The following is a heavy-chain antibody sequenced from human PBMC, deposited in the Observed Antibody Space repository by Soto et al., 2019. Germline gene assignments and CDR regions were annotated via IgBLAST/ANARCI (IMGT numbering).Heavy chain of an antibody. D-gene: IGHD3-22*01. V-gene: IGHV1-58*01. J-gene: IGHJ6*02. CDR3: AATADYYDSSEYGMDV. CDR2: IVVGSGNT. CDR1: GFTFTSSA. Sequence: SVKVSCKASGFTFTSSAVQWVRQARGQRLEWIGWIVVGSGNTNYAQKFQERVTITRDMSTSTAYMELSSLRSEDTAVYYCAATADYYDSSEYGMDVWGQGTTVTVSS.